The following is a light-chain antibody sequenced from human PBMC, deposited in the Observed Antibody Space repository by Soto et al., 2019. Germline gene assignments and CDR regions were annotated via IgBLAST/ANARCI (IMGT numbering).Light chain of an antibody. CDR1: SSDVGGYNY. CDR3: SSYTTSSTRV. Sequence: QSVLTQPASVSGSPGQSITISCTGTSSDVGGYNYVSWYQQHPGKAPKLMIYDINNRPSGVSHRFSGSKSGNTASLTISGLQAEDEADYYCSSYTTSSTRVFGGGTKLTVL. J-gene: IGLJ2*01. V-gene: IGLV2-14*03. CDR2: DIN.